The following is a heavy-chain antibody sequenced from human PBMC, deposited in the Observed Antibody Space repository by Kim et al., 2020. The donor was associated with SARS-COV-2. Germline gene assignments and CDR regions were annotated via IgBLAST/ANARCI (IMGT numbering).Heavy chain of an antibody. CDR3: VYQASGIVY. CDR1: GFTFSTFT. D-gene: IGHD1-1*01. V-gene: IGHV3-64*05. CDR2: ISGNEGST. Sequence: GGSLRLSCSGSGFTFSTFTMHWVRQAPGRGLEYVSGISGNEGSTYYADSARGRFTISRDNSRNTLFVQMTSLRTEDTAVYSCVYQASGIVYWGKGTLVTVSS. J-gene: IGHJ4*02.